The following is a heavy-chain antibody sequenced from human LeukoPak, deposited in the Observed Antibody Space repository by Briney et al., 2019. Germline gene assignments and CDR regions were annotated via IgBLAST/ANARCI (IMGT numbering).Heavy chain of an antibody. Sequence: ASVKVSCKASGYTFTSYGISWVRQAPGQGLEWMGWISAYNGNTNYAQKLQGRVTMTTDTSTSTAYMELRSLGSDDTAVYYCVRELGPGDHIVVVPAADLGMDVWGQGTTVTVSS. CDR3: VRELGPGDHIVVVPAADLGMDV. CDR2: ISAYNGNT. J-gene: IGHJ6*02. V-gene: IGHV1-18*01. D-gene: IGHD2-2*01. CDR1: GYTFTSYG.